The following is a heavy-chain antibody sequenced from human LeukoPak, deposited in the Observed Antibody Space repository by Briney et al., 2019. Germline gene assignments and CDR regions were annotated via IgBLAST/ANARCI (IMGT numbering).Heavy chain of an antibody. CDR2: INHSGST. J-gene: IGHJ4*02. D-gene: IGHD6-19*01. CDR3: ARGQWLVRVYYFDY. Sequence: SETLSLTCAVYGGSFSGYYWSWIRQPPGKGLEWIGEINHSGSTNYNPSLKSRVTISVDTSKNQFSLELSSVTAADTAVYYCARGQWLVRVYYFDYWGQGTLVTVSS. CDR1: GGSFSGYY. V-gene: IGHV4-34*01.